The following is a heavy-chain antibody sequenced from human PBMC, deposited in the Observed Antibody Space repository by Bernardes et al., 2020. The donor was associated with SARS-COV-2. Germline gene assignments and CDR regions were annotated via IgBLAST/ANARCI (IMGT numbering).Heavy chain of an antibody. Sequence: GGSLRLSCAASGFSLSVYTMNWVRQAPGKGLEWVSLISTTTSYISYAASVKGRFTIYRDDAKNSVFLQMNGLRAADTAVYYCASVRYDVLTGYFYNFWGQGTLVTVSS. V-gene: IGHV3-21*01. D-gene: IGHD3-9*01. CDR2: ISTTTSYI. CDR3: ASVRYDVLTGYFYNF. CDR1: GFSLSVYT. J-gene: IGHJ4*02.